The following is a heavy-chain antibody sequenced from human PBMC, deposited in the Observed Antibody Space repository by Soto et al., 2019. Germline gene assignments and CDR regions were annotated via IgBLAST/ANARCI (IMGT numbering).Heavy chain of an antibody. CDR1: GLSFTTREMC. CDR3: AWNCDDSGNHYARIDY. Sequence: SRHETVNPTPLLPLSCTLYGLSFTTREMCVSWIRKPPGQALVERAVIGWDDAKFYVTSLRACLSITRDSAKNLVVLIMTNMDPLDTATYYCAWNCDDSGNHYARIDYWGPGTLVTVSS. D-gene: IGHD3-10*01. J-gene: IGHJ4*02. CDR2: IGWDDAK. V-gene: IGHV2-70*01.